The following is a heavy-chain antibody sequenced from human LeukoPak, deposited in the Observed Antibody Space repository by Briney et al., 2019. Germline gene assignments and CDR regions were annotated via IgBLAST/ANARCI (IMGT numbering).Heavy chain of an antibody. CDR3: ARDGYGVVYYYYGMDV. J-gene: IGHJ6*02. CDR2: ISAYNGNT. V-gene: IGHV1-18*01. D-gene: IGHD4-17*01. CDR1: GYTFTSYG. Sequence: ASLKVSCKASGYTFTSYGISWVRQAPGQGLEWMGWISAYNGNTNYAQKLQGRVTMTTDTSTSTAYMELRSLRSDDTAVYYCARDGYGVVYYYYGMDVWGQGTTVTVSS.